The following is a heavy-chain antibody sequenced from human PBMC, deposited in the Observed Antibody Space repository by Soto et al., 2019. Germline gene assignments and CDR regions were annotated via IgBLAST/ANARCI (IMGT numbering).Heavy chain of an antibody. CDR2: ITVAGGGI. CDR1: GFAFSSSA. Sequence: EVQLLESGGGLAQPGGSLRLSCAASGFAFSSSAMAWIRQTPGKGLQWVSAITVAGGGIYYADSVKGRFTISRDNSKKTLYLHMNSLSAEDTAQYFCAKWPPSPKMGVTSHWGQGTLVTVSS. D-gene: IGHD1-26*01. J-gene: IGHJ4*02. V-gene: IGHV3-23*01. CDR3: AKWPPSPKMGVTSH.